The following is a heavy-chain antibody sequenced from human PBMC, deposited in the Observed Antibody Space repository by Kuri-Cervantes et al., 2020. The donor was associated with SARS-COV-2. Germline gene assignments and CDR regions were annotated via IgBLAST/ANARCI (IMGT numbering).Heavy chain of an antibody. CDR3: ARIRIAVADWYFDL. J-gene: IGHJ2*01. CDR2: IYTSGST. CDR1: GGSISSYY. V-gene: IGHV4-4*07. Sequence: GSLRLSCTVSGGSISSYYWSWIRQPAGKGLEWFGRIYTSGSTNYNPSLKSRVTMSVDTSKNQFSLKLSSVTAADTAVYYCARIRIAVADWYFDLWGRGTLVTVSS. D-gene: IGHD6-19*01.